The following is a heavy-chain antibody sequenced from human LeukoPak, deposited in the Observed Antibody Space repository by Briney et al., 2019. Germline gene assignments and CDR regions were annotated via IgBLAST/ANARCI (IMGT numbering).Heavy chain of an antibody. CDR2: IWYDGSKK. CDR1: GFTFSTSG. Sequence: GGSLRLSCAASGFTFSTSGMHWVRQAPGKGPEWLAVIWYDGSKKYYADSVMGRLTISRDNSRNTLYLQMNSLRAEDTAVYYCARHRDDAGGAGQYYFDFWGQGTLVTVSS. CDR3: ARHRDDAGGAGQYYFDF. J-gene: IGHJ4*02. V-gene: IGHV3-33*01. D-gene: IGHD3-16*01.